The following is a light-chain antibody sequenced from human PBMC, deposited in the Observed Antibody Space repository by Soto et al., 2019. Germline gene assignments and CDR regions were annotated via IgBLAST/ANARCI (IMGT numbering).Light chain of an antibody. J-gene: IGKJ3*01. V-gene: IGKV1-33*01. CDR3: QQYDNLFT. CDR1: QDISNY. CDR2: DAS. Sequence: DIQMTQSPSSLSASVGDRVTITCQASQDISNYLNWYQQKPGKAPKLLIYDASNLETGVPSRFSGRGSGTDFTFTISSRQPEDIATYYCQQYDNLFTFGPGTKVDIK.